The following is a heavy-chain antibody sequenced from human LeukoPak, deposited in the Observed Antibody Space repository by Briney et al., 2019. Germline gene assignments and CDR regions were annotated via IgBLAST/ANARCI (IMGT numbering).Heavy chain of an antibody. Sequence: ASVKVSCKASGYTFTSYYMHWVRQAPGQGLEWMGIINPSGGSTRYAPKFQGRVTLTRDTSTSTVYMELSSLRSEDTAVYYCADIGYCTNGVCFDYWGQGTLVTVSS. J-gene: IGHJ4*02. V-gene: IGHV1-46*01. CDR1: GYTFTSYY. CDR2: INPSGGST. CDR3: ADIGYCTNGVCFDY. D-gene: IGHD2-8*01.